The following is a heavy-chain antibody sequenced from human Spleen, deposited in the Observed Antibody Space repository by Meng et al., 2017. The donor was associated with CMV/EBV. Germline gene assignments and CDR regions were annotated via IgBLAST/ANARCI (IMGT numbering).Heavy chain of an antibody. CDR3: ARRRKQGGFDP. Sequence: CTVSGGSRSSSGYYCAWIRQPPGKGLEWIGSIYYSGSTYYNPSLRSRVTISVDTSKSQFSLKLISVTAADTAVYYCARRRKQGGFDPWGQGTLVTVSS. J-gene: IGHJ5*02. CDR2: IYYSGST. CDR1: GGSRSSSGYY. D-gene: IGHD6-13*01. V-gene: IGHV4-39*01.